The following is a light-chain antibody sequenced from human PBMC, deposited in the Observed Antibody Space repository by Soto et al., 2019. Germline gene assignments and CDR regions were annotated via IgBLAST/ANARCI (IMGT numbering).Light chain of an antibody. Sequence: DIVMTQSPDSLAVSLGERATINCKSSQSVLYTSNNKNYLAWYQQKPGQPPKLLIYWASTRESGVPDRFSGSGSGTDFTLTINSLQAEDVAVYSCQQYYSSPPYTFGQGTKLEIK. V-gene: IGKV4-1*01. CDR3: QQYYSSPPYT. CDR2: WAS. J-gene: IGKJ2*01. CDR1: QSVLYTSNNKNY.